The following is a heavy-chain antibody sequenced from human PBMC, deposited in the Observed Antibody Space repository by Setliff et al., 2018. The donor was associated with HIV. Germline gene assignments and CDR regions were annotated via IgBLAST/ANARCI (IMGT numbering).Heavy chain of an antibody. Sequence: SETLSLTCTVSGGSISSDAYYWGWIRQPPGKGLEWIGTIYYSGTTYYNPSLMSRVTISVDTSRHQFSLKLTSVTADDTGIYYCARGPPFAYWGQGLLVTVSS. CDR3: ARGPPFAY. J-gene: IGHJ4*02. V-gene: IGHV4-39*02. CDR2: IYYSGTT. CDR1: GGSISSDAYY.